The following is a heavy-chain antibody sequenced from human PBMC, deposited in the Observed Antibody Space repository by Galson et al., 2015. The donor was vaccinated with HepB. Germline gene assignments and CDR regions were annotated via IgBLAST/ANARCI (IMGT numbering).Heavy chain of an antibody. J-gene: IGHJ6*02. Sequence: SVKVSCKASGGTFSSYAISWVRQAPGQGLEWMGGIIPIFGTANYAQKFQGRVTITADESTSTAYMELSSLRSEDTAVYYCASGYSYGYYYYYGMDVWGQGTTVTVSS. D-gene: IGHD5-18*01. V-gene: IGHV1-69*13. CDR2: IIPIFGTA. CDR1: GGTFSSYA. CDR3: ASGYSYGYYYYYGMDV.